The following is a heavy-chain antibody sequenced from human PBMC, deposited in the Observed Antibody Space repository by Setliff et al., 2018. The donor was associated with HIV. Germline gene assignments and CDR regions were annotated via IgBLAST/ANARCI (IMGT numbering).Heavy chain of an antibody. Sequence: ASVKVSCKASGDTFTGYYIHWVRQAPGQGPEWMGRISPNSGGTNSAQKFQGRVTLTRDTSTQTAYMELSRLRSDDTAVYYCAREHDYSNYRRLDSWGQGILVTVSS. J-gene: IGHJ4*02. CDR1: GDTFTGYY. CDR3: AREHDYSNYRRLDS. CDR2: ISPNSGGT. V-gene: IGHV1-2*06. D-gene: IGHD4-4*01.